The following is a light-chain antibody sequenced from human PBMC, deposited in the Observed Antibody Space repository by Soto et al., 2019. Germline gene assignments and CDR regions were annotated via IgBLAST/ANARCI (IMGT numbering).Light chain of an antibody. Sequence: QSALTQPASVSGSTGQSITISCTGTSSDVGDYNYVSWYQQHPGKAPKLMIFDVSNRPSGVSNRFSGSKSGNTASLTISGLQAEDEAEYYCSSYTSSSTYVFGTGTKVTVL. CDR2: DVS. J-gene: IGLJ1*01. V-gene: IGLV2-14*01. CDR1: SSDVGDYNY. CDR3: SSYTSSSTYV.